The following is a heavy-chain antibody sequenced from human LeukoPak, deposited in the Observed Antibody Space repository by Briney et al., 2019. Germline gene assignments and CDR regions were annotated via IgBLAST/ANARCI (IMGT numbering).Heavy chain of an antibody. D-gene: IGHD5-24*01. V-gene: IGHV3-48*02. J-gene: IGHJ6*02. CDR2: ISSSSSTI. Sequence: GGSLRLSCAASGFTFSSDSMNWVPQARGKGLEWVSYISSSSSTIYYADSVKGRLPISRGNAKNSLYLQMNSLRDEDTAVYYCARAWPASLPSYGMDVWGQGTTVTVSS. CDR1: GFTFSSDS. CDR3: ARAWPASLPSYGMDV.